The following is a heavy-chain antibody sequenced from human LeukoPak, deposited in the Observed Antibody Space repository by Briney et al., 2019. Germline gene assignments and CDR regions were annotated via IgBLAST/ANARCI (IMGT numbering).Heavy chain of an antibody. CDR3: ARGGGVELRYFDWLFTLYGMDV. J-gene: IGHJ6*02. V-gene: IGHV4-34*01. CDR1: GGSFSGYY. CDR2: INHSGST. D-gene: IGHD3-9*01. Sequence: SETLPLTCAVSGGSFSGYYWSWIRQPPGKGLEWTGEINHSGSTNYNPSLKSRVTISVDTSKNQFSLKLSSVTAADTAVYYCARGGGVELRYFDWLFTLYGMDVWGQGTTVTVSS.